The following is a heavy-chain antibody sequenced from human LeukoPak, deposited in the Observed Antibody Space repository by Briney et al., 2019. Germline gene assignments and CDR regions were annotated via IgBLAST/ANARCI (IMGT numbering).Heavy chain of an antibody. CDR3: ARSIVVPAEWPCWYEAGAYYFDY. V-gene: IGHV1-2*02. J-gene: IGHJ4*02. Sequence: ASVKVSCKASGYTFTGYYMHWVRQAPGQGLEWMGWINPNSGGTNYAQKFQGRVTMTRDTSISTAYMELSRLRSDDTAVYYCARSIVVPAEWPCWYEAGAYYFDYWGQGTLVTVSS. CDR2: INPNSGGT. CDR1: GYTFTGYY. D-gene: IGHD2-2*01.